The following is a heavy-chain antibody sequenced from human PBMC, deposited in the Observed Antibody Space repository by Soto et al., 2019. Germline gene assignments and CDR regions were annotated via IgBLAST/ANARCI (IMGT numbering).Heavy chain of an antibody. CDR1: GFTFSSYS. CDR3: ARDRDYYDSSGYYYLDY. D-gene: IGHD3-22*01. Sequence: GGSLRLSCAASGFTFSSYSMNWVRQAPGKGLEWVSYISSSSSTIYYADSVKGRFTISRDNSKNTLYLQMNSLRAEDTAVYYCARDRDYYDSSGYYYLDYWGQGTLVTVSS. V-gene: IGHV3-48*01. J-gene: IGHJ4*02. CDR2: ISSSSSTI.